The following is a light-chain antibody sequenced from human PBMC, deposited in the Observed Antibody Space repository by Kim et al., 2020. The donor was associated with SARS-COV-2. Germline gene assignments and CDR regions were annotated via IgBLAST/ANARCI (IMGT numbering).Light chain of an antibody. CDR3: QQYGNAPDT. V-gene: IGKV3-20*01. CDR2: GAS. Sequence: SPGERATLSCRASQSVRGSYLAWYQQQKPGQAPRLLIYGASSRATGIPDRFSGSGSGTDFTLTISRLEPEDFAVYYCQQYGNAPDTFGQGTRLELN. CDR1: QSVRGSY. J-gene: IGKJ5*01.